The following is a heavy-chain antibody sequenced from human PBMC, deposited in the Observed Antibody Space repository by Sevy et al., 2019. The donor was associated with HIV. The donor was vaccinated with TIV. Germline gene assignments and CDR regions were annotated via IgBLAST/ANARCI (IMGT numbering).Heavy chain of an antibody. V-gene: IGHV3-7*01. CDR1: GFTFSSYW. J-gene: IGHJ4*02. Sequence: GESLKISCAASGFTFSSYWMGWVRQAPGQGLEWVANIKQDGSEKHYVDSVKGRFTISRDNAKNSLYLQMNSLRAEDTAVYYCARRYFDYWGQGTLVTVSS. CDR2: IKQDGSEK. CDR3: ARRYFDY.